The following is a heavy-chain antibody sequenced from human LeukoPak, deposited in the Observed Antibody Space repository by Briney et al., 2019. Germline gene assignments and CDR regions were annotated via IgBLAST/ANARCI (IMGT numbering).Heavy chain of an antibody. V-gene: IGHV4-39*01. D-gene: IGHD4-23*01. Sequence: SETLSLTCTVSGGSISSSSYYWGWIRQPPGKGLEWIGSIYYSGSTYCNPSLKSRVTISVDTSKNQFSLKLSSVTAADTAVYYCATRDVGSTVADYWGQGTLVTVSS. J-gene: IGHJ4*02. CDR2: IYYSGST. CDR3: ATRDVGSTVADY. CDR1: GGSISSSSYY.